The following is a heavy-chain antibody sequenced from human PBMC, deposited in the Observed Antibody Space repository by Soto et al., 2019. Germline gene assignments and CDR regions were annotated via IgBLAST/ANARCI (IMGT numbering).Heavy chain of an antibody. CDR3: ARDLKFGQADY. D-gene: IGHD3-10*01. CDR1: GGSISIYY. Sequence: PSEPLSLTCTVSGGSISIYYWSWIRQPSGKGLEWIGRIYTSGSTNYNPSLKSRVTMSVDTSKNQFSLKLSSVTAADTAVYYCARDLKFGQADYWGQGSQVTVSS. V-gene: IGHV4-4*07. J-gene: IGHJ4*02. CDR2: IYTSGST.